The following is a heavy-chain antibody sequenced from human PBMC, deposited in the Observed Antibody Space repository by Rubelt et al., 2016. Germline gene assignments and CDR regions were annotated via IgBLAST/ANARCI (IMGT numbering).Heavy chain of an antibody. V-gene: IGHV1-18*01. CDR2: ISAYNGNT. CDR1: GYTFTSYG. D-gene: IGHD1-7*01. J-gene: IGHJ4*02. Sequence: QVQLVQSGAEVKKPGASVKVSCKASGYTFTSYGISWVRQAPGQGLEWMGWISAYNGNTNYAQKIQGRVTMTTDTSTSTAYMERRSLRSDDPAVYYCARDLPPFRRYNWNFPLDYWGQGTLVTVSS. CDR3: ARDLPPFRRYNWNFPLDY.